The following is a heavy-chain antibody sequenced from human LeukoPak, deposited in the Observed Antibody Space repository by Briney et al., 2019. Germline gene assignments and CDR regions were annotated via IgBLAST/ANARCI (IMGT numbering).Heavy chain of an antibody. Sequence: VASVKVSCKTSGYTFTGYYMHWVRQAPGQGLEWVGWINPNSGGINYAQNFQGRVTMTRDTSISTAYMELSRLSSDDTAMYYCARESGYCSSSSCYTSDAFDIWGQGTMVTVSS. D-gene: IGHD2-2*02. CDR3: ARESGYCSSSSCYTSDAFDI. V-gene: IGHV1-2*02. CDR1: GYTFTGYY. J-gene: IGHJ3*02. CDR2: INPNSGGI.